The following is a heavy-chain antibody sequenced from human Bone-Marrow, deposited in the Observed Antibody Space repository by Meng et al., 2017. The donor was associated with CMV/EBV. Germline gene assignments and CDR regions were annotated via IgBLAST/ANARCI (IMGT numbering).Heavy chain of an antibody. D-gene: IGHD2-2*02. V-gene: IGHV3-30-3*01. CDR1: FTFSSYA. CDR3: ARAGYCSSTSCYTGLDY. Sequence: FTFSSYAMHGVRQAPGKGLEWVAVISYDGSNKYYAASVKGRFTISRDNPKNTLYLQMNSLRAEDTAVYYCARAGYCSSTSCYTGLDYWGQGTLVTVSS. CDR2: ISYDGSNK. J-gene: IGHJ4*02.